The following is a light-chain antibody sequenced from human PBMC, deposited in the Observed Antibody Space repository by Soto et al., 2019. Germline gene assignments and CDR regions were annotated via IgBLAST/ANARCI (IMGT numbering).Light chain of an antibody. CDR1: HDINKY. Sequence: DIQMTQTTSSLSASIRDRVTITCQASHDINKYLNWYQQKPGKATKLLNYDASNLETGVPSRFSGSGSGTDFTLAISSLQPEDLATYFCQQSDTLPLTFGGGTKVDIK. J-gene: IGKJ4*01. CDR3: QQSDTLPLT. V-gene: IGKV1-33*01. CDR2: DAS.